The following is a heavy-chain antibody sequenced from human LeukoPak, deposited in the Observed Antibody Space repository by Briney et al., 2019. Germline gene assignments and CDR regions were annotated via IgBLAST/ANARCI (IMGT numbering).Heavy chain of an antibody. J-gene: IGHJ4*02. V-gene: IGHV3-48*01. CDR1: GFTFDDYA. CDR2: ISSSSSTI. CDR3: ARVYSTSSSWYGDFDY. D-gene: IGHD6-13*01. Sequence: SGGSLRLSCAASGFTFDDYAMNWVRQAPGKGLEWVSYISSSSSTIYYADSVKGRFTISRDNAKNSLYLQMNSLRAEDTAVYYCARVYSTSSSWYGDFDYWGQGTLVTVSS.